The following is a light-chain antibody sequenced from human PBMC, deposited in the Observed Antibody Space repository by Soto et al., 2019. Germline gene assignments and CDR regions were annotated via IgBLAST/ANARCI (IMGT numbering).Light chain of an antibody. J-gene: IGKJ1*01. CDR2: GAS. Sequence: EVVMTQSPATLSMSPGDGATLSCRASQSVSSNLAWYQRKPGQAPRLLIYGASTRATGIPARFSGSGSGTEFTLTIRSLQSEDFALYYCQQYNNWPRGTFGQGTKVDIK. CDR3: QQYNNWPRGT. V-gene: IGKV3-15*01. CDR1: QSVSSN.